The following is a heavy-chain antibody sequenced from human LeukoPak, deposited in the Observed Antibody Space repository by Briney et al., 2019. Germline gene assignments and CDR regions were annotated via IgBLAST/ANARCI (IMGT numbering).Heavy chain of an antibody. J-gene: IGHJ4*02. CDR1: GGSFSGYY. CDR3: ARGGIVVVVAATHPLDY. CDR2: INHSGST. Sequence: PSETLSLTCAVYGGSFSGYYWSWIRQPPGKGLERIGVINHSGSTNYNPSLKIRVTISVDASTTQFSLKLSSVTAAATAVYYCARGGIVVVVAATHPLDYWGQGTLVTVSS. D-gene: IGHD2-15*01. V-gene: IGHV4-34*01.